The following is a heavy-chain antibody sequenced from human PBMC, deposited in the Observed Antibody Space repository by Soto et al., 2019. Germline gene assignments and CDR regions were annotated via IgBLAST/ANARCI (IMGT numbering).Heavy chain of an antibody. J-gene: IGHJ4*02. CDR1: GASITYGGYS. V-gene: IGHV4-30-2*01. CDR3: ARGGGYDPFDY. D-gene: IGHD5-12*01. Sequence: PSETLSLTCTLSGASITYGGYSWSWIRQPPGKDLEWLGYISHLESTFYNPSFQSRLTLSIDRSKNQFSLKLASMTAADTGVYYCARGGGYDPFDYWGQGTPVTVSS. CDR2: ISHLEST.